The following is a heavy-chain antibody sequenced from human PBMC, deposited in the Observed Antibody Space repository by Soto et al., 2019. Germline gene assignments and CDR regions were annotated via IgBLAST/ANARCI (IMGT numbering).Heavy chain of an antibody. V-gene: IGHV4-39*01. CDR2: IYYSGIT. D-gene: IGHD2-2*02. CDR1: GGSISSSSYY. CDR3: ARHCSSTSCYTWFDP. Sequence: QLQLQESGPGLVEPSETLSLTCTVSGGSISSSSYYWGWIRQPPGKGLEWIGSIYYSGITYYNPSLKSRVTISGDTSKNQFSLKLSSVTAADTAVYYCARHCSSTSCYTWFDPWGQGTLVTVSS. J-gene: IGHJ5*02.